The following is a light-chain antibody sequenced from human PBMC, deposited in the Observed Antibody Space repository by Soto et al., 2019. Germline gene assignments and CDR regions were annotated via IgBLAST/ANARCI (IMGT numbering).Light chain of an antibody. Sequence: EIVMTQSPATLSVSPGERATLSCRASQSVSSNLAWYQQKPGQAPRLLIHGASTRATDIPARFSGSGSGTDFTLTISSLEPEDFAVYYCQQRSDWLTFGGGTKV. CDR2: GAS. CDR3: QQRSDWLT. J-gene: IGKJ4*01. V-gene: IGKV3-15*01. CDR1: QSVSSN.